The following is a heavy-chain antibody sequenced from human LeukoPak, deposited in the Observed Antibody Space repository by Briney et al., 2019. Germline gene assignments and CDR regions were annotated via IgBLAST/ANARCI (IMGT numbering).Heavy chain of an antibody. CDR2: MKEDGSDE. V-gene: IGHV3-7*03. CDR1: GFSFSDST. Sequence: GGSLRLSCVASGFSFSDSTMSWVRQAAGKGLEWVAKMKEDGSDENYVDSVKGRFTISRDNARNSLHLQMKSLRAEDTAVYFCARGGAGGGYFPTWDQGILDIVSS. CDR3: ARGGAGGGYFPT. J-gene: IGHJ1*01. D-gene: IGHD3-16*01.